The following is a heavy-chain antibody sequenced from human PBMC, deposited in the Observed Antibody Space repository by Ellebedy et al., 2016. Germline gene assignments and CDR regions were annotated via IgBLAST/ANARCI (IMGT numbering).Heavy chain of an antibody. J-gene: IGHJ4*02. V-gene: IGHV1-24*01. Sequence: ASVKVSCXVSGYTLTELSMHWVRQAPGKGLEWMGGFDPEDGETIYAQKFQGRVTMTEDTSTDTAYMELSSLRSEDTAVYYCAREGRISSSTLFDYWGQGTLVTVSS. D-gene: IGHD6-6*01. CDR3: AREGRISSSTLFDY. CDR2: FDPEDGET. CDR1: GYTLTELS.